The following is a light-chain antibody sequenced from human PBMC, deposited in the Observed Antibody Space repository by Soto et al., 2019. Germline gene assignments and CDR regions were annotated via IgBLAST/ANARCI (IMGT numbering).Light chain of an antibody. Sequence: DIQMTQSPSSLSAAVGDRVTITCRASQTVTNYLYWYHQQPGKAPKLLIHSTSTLQTEVPSRFSGSGSGTDFTLTIDSLQPEDFGTYYCQQSYSFPRTFGQGKKV. CDR3: QQSYSFPRT. V-gene: IGKV1-39*01. J-gene: IGKJ1*01. CDR1: QTVTNY. CDR2: STS.